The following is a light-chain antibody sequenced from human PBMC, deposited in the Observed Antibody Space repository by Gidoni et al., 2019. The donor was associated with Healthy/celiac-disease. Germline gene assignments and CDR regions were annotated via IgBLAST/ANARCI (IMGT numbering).Light chain of an antibody. CDR2: GAS. V-gene: IGKV3-20*01. Sequence: ELALTQSPGTLSLSPGERATLSCRASQSVSSSYLAWYQQKPGQAPRLLIYGASSRATGIPDRFSGSGSGTDFTLTISRLEPEDFAVYYCQQYGSSPPYTFGQGTKLEIK. J-gene: IGKJ2*01. CDR1: QSVSSSY. CDR3: QQYGSSPPYT.